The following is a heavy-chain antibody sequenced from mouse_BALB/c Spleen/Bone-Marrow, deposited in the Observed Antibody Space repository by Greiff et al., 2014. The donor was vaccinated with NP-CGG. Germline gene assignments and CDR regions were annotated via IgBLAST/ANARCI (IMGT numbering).Heavy chain of an antibody. V-gene: IGHV1S81*02. J-gene: IGHJ4*01. D-gene: IGHD2-10*01. CDR1: GYTFTSYW. CDR2: INPSNGRT. Sequence: LVESGAELVKPGASVKLSCKASGYTFTSYWMHWVKQGPGQGLEWIGEINPSNGRTNYNEKFKSKATLTVDKSSSTAYMQLSSLTSEDSAVYYCAIGLLGDYWGQGTSVTVSS. CDR3: AIGLLGDY.